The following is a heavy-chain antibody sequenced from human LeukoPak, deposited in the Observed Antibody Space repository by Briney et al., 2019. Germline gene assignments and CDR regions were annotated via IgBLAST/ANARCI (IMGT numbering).Heavy chain of an antibody. CDR2: INPNSGGT. V-gene: IGHV1-2*02. CDR3: ARDRVSGGGSGSYYNHYFDY. J-gene: IGHJ4*02. Sequence: ASVKVSCKASGYTFTGYYMHWVRQAPGQGLEGMGWINPNSGGTNYAQKFQGRVTMTRDTSISTAYMELSRLRSDDTAVYYCARDRVSGGGSGSYYNHYFDYWGQGTLVTVSS. D-gene: IGHD3-10*01. CDR1: GYTFTGYY.